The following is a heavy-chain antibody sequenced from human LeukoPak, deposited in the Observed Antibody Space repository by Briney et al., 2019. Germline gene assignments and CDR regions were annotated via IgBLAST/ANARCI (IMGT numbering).Heavy chain of an antibody. Sequence: ASVKVSCKASGYTFTGYFMHWVRQAPGQGLEWMGWINPKSGNTYYEQKFQGRATMTRDTSISTAYMELSRLTSDDTAVYYCARSVALGAPGILFDHWGQGTLVTVSS. D-gene: IGHD3-10*01. CDR1: GYTFTGYF. J-gene: IGHJ4*02. CDR2: INPKSGNT. V-gene: IGHV1-2*02. CDR3: ARSVALGAPGILFDH.